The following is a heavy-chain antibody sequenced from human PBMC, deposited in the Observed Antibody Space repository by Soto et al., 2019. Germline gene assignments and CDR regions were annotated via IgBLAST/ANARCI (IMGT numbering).Heavy chain of an antibody. D-gene: IGHD6-25*01. CDR2: IYSGGDR. CDR3: AKSHIAAGLTGLFDC. V-gene: IGHV3-53*02. J-gene: IGHJ4*02. Sequence: EVQLVETGGDLIQPGGSRRLSCAASGFTVGSTYMSWVRQAPGQGLEWVAVIYSGGDRYYADSVQGRFTISRDNSKNGVYLQMNSLRAEDTAVYFCAKSHIAAGLTGLFDCWGQGTLVTVSS. CDR1: GFTVGSTY.